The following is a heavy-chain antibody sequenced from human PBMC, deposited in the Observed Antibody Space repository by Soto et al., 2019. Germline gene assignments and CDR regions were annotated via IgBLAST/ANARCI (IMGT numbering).Heavy chain of an antibody. J-gene: IGHJ3*02. CDR3: AKDRLYYSDSSGYYPGAFDI. V-gene: IGHV3-23*01. CDR2: ISGRGGST. D-gene: IGHD3-22*01. CDR1: GLTFSSYA. Sequence: HPVGSLRLSCAPSGLTFSSYAMSWVRQAPGKGLEWVSAISGRGGSTYYADSVKGRVTISRDNSKNTLYLQMNSLRAEDTAVYYCAKDRLYYSDSSGYYPGAFDIWGQGTMVTVSS.